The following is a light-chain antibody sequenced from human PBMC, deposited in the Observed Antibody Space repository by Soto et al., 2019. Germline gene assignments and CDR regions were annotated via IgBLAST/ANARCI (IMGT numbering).Light chain of an antibody. CDR3: QQYAFSPET. CDR1: QSVTNNY. Sequence: ESVLTQAPGTLSLSPGDRATLSCRASQSVTNNYLACYQQKPGHAPRLLLYGAYTRATGIQDRFSGSGSGTDFTLTVSRLEPKDFAVYFCQQYAFSPETFGXGTKVDIK. CDR2: GAY. V-gene: IGKV3-20*01. J-gene: IGKJ1*01.